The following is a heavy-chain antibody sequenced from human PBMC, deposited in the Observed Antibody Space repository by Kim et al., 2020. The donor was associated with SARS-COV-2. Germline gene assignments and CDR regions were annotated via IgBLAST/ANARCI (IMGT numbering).Heavy chain of an antibody. CDR3: AVNAAVGGPPDPYFDY. Sequence: ASVKVSCKASGYTFTSYAMHWVRQAPGQRLEWMGWINAGNGNTKYSQKFQGRVTITRDTSASTAYMELSSLRSEDTAVYYCAVNAAVGGPPDPYFDYWGQGTLVTVSS. CDR1: GYTFTSYA. V-gene: IGHV1-3*01. J-gene: IGHJ4*02. D-gene: IGHD6-19*01. CDR2: INAGNGNT.